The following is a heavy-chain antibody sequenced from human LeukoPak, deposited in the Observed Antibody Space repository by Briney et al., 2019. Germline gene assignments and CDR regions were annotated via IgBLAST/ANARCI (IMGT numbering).Heavy chain of an antibody. V-gene: IGHV3-30-3*01. Sequence: PGGSLRLSCAASGFTFSSYAMHWVRQAPGKGLEWVAVISYDGSNKYYADSVKGRFTISRDNSKNTLYLQMNSLRAEDTAVYYCAKDLKQLVYYYYYMDVWGKGTTVTVSS. D-gene: IGHD6-6*01. CDR3: AKDLKQLVYYYYYMDV. CDR2: ISYDGSNK. CDR1: GFTFSSYA. J-gene: IGHJ6*03.